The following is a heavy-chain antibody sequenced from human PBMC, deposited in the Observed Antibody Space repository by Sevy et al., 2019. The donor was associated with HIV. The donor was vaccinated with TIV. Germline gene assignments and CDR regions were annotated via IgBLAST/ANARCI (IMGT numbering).Heavy chain of an antibody. V-gene: IGHV1-8*01. CDR1: GYTFTSYD. D-gene: IGHD3-22*01. Sequence: ASVKVSCKASGYTFTSYDINWVRQATGQGLEWMGWMNPNSGNTGYAQKFQGRVTMTRNTSISTAYMELSSLRSEDTAVHYCARGRGYDSSGYPFYYGMDVWGQGTTVTVSS. CDR3: ARGRGYDSSGYPFYYGMDV. CDR2: MNPNSGNT. J-gene: IGHJ6*02.